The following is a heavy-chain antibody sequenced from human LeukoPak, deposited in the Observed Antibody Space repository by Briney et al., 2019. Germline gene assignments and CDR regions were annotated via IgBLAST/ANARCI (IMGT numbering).Heavy chain of an antibody. CDR2: IYSGGGT. V-gene: IGHV3-66*02. J-gene: IGHJ4*02. CDR1: GFTVSNNY. D-gene: IGHD6-13*01. Sequence: GGSLRLSCAASGFTVSNNYMSWVRQAPGKGLEWVSVIYSGGGTYYADSVKGRFTISRDNSKNTLYLQMNSLRAEDTAVYYCAKAGSSWYYFDYWGQGTLVTVSS. CDR3: AKAGSSWYYFDY.